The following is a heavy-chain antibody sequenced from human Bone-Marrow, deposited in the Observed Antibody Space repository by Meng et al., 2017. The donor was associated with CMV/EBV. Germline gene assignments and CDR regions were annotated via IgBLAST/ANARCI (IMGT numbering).Heavy chain of an antibody. CDR3: ARDNQGLLWFGELSWFDP. Sequence: GGSLRLSCAASGFTFSSYWMSWVRQAPGKGLEWVANIKQDGSEKYYVDSVKGRFTISRDNAKNSLYLQMNSLRAEDTAVYYCARDNQGLLWFGELSWFDPWGQGNLVTVSS. CDR1: GFTFSSYW. J-gene: IGHJ5*02. D-gene: IGHD3-10*01. CDR2: IKQDGSEK. V-gene: IGHV3-7*01.